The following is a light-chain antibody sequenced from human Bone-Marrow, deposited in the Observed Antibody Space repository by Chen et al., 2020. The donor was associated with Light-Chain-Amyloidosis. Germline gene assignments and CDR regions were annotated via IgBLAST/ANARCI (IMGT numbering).Light chain of an antibody. CDR3: SSYTITNTLV. V-gene: IGLV2-14*01. J-gene: IGLJ1*01. CDR2: EVT. CDR1: SSDVGGDNP. Sequence: QSALTQPASVSGSPGQSITISCTGTSSDVGGDNPVSWYQQHPDKAPKLMIDEVTNRPSWVPARFSGSKSDNTASLTISGIQTEDEADYCCSSYTITNTLVFGSGTRVTVL.